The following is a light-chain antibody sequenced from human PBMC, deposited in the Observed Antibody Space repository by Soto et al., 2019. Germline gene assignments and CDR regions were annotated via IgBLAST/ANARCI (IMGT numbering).Light chain of an antibody. CDR1: QSLSSNF. CDR2: DSS. Sequence: EIVLTQSPATLSLSPGERATLSCRASQSLSSNFLAWYQQKPGQPPRLLIYDSSTRATGLPDRFSGSGSGTDFTLTIIRLEPEDFEVYYCQQYDISPWTLVRGTNVHI. J-gene: IGKJ1*01. CDR3: QQYDISPWT. V-gene: IGKV3-20*01.